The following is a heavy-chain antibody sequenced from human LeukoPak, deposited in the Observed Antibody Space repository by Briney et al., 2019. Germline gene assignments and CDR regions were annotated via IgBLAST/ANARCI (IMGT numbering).Heavy chain of an antibody. CDR2: MYYSGNT. Sequence: SETLSPTCTVSGGSISSSTYCWSWVRQPPGKGLEWIGCMYYSGNTYYSSSLKGRVTISLDTPKNQFSLRLNSVTASDTAVYYCARHIAFHANLDCWGLGALVTVSS. CDR3: ARHIAFHANLDC. D-gene: IGHD3-3*02. J-gene: IGHJ4*02. CDR1: GGSISSSTYC. V-gene: IGHV4-39*01.